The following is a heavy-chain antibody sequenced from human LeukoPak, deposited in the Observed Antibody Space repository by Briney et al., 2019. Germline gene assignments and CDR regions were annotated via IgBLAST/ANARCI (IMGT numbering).Heavy chain of an antibody. Sequence: GGSLRLSCAASGFTVSNDYMSWVRQAPGKGLEWVSVIYSGGSTYYADSVKGRFTISRDNSKNTLYLQMNSLRAEDTAVYYCARDGASGCPDYWGQGTLVTVSS. V-gene: IGHV3-53*01. CDR1: GFTVSNDY. J-gene: IGHJ4*02. CDR3: ARDGASGCPDY. CDR2: IYSGGST. D-gene: IGHD6-19*01.